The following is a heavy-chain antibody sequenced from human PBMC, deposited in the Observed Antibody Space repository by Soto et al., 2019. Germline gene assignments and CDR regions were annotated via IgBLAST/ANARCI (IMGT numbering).Heavy chain of an antibody. V-gene: IGHV3-15*01. CDR1: GFTFSNAW. D-gene: IGHD6-6*01. CDR3: TPIIGIAARQGF. Sequence: EVQLVESGGGLVKPGGSLRLSCAASGFTFSNAWMSWVRQAPGKGLEWVGRIKSKTDGGTTDYAAPVKGRFTISRDDSKNTLYLQMNSLKTEDTAVYYCTPIIGIAARQGFWGLGTLVTVSS. CDR2: IKSKTDGGTT. J-gene: IGHJ4*02.